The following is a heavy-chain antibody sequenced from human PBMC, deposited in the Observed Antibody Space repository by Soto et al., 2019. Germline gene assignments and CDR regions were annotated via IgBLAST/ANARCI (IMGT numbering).Heavy chain of an antibody. Sequence: PGGSLRLSCAASGFTFSSYAMTWVRQAPGEGLEWVSALTPGGETTYYVDSVKGRFTISRDNSKNTLYLQMNSLRAEDTAVYYCAKEGVYCSSTSCYNWFDPWGQGTLVTVSS. J-gene: IGHJ5*02. V-gene: IGHV3-23*01. CDR1: GFTFSSYA. D-gene: IGHD2-2*01. CDR3: AKEGVYCSSTSCYNWFDP. CDR2: LTPGGETT.